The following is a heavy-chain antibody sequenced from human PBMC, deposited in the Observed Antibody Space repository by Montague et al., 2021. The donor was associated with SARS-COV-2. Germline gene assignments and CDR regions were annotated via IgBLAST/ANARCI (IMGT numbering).Heavy chain of an antibody. V-gene: IGHV4-59*12. CDR1: GGSISTYY. J-gene: IGHJ2*01. Sequence: SETRSLTCTVSGGSISTYYWSWIRQPPGKGLEWIGYIYYSGSTNXXPSLKSRVTISVDTSKNQFSLKLSSVTAADTAVYYCARDGYNAHQNYWYFDLWGRGTLVTVSS. CDR2: IYYSGST. CDR3: ARDGYNAHQNYWYFDL. D-gene: IGHD5-24*01.